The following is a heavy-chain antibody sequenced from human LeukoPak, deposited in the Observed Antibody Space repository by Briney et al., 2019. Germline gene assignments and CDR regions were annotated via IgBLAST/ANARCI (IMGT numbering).Heavy chain of an antibody. V-gene: IGHV3-33*06. D-gene: IGHD3-16*01. CDR2: IWYDGSNK. CDR3: AKGTYDYVWGSCPYYYYGMDV. CDR1: GFTFSSYG. Sequence: PGGSLRLSCAASGFTFSSYGMHWVRQAPGKGLEWVAVIWYDGSNKFYADSVKGRFTISRDNSKNTLYLQMNSLRAEDTAVYYCAKGTYDYVWGSCPYYYYGMDVWGQGTTVTVSS. J-gene: IGHJ6*02.